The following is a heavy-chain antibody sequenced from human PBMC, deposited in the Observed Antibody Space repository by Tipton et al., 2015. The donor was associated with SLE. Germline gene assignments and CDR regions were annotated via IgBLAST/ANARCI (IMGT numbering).Heavy chain of an antibody. D-gene: IGHD3-10*01. J-gene: IGHJ4*02. Sequence: TLSLTCAVYGGSVSGHYWSWIRQPPGKGLEWIGEINHSGSTNYNPSLKSRVTISVDTSKNQFSLKLSSVTAADTAVYYCATGYYYGSGSHLGYWGQGTLVTVSS. CDR3: ATGYYYGSGSHLGY. CDR2: INHSGST. V-gene: IGHV4-34*01. CDR1: GGSVSGHY.